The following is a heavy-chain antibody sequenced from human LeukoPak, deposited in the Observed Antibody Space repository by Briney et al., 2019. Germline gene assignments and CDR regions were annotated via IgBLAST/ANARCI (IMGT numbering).Heavy chain of an antibody. CDR3: TRDAYSGGSCYAY. CDR1: GFTFSSYW. CDR2: INQDGSEK. D-gene: IGHD2-15*01. Sequence: GGSLRLSCAVSGFTFSSYWMSWVRQAPGKGLEWVANINQDGSEKYYVDSLEGRFTISRDNAKNSLFLQMNSLRAEDTAVYYCTRDAYSGGSCYAYWGQGTLVIVSS. J-gene: IGHJ4*02. V-gene: IGHV3-7*01.